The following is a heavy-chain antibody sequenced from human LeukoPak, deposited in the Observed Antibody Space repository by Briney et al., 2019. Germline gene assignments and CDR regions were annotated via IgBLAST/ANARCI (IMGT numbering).Heavy chain of an antibody. CDR3: ARASLVGYYDSSGSHFDY. J-gene: IGHJ4*02. D-gene: IGHD3-22*01. Sequence: SETLSLTCTVSGGSISSGGYYWSWIPQHPGKGLEWIGYIYYSGSTYYNPSLKSRVTISVDTSKNQFSLKLSSVTAADTAVYYCARASLVGYYDSSGSHFDYWGQGTLVTVSS. V-gene: IGHV4-31*03. CDR2: IYYSGST. CDR1: GGSISSGGYY.